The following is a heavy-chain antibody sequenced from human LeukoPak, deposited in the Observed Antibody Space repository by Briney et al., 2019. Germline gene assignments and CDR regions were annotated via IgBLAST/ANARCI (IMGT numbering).Heavy chain of an antibody. CDR2: IWYDGSNK. CDR1: GFTFSSYG. J-gene: IGHJ4*02. V-gene: IGHV3-33*08. Sequence: GGSLRLSCAASGFTFSSYGMHWVRQAPGKGLEWVAVIWYDGSNKYYADSVKGRFTISRDNSKNTLYLQMNSLRAEDTAVYYCARGGFGTTVKGIDYWGQGTLVTVSS. D-gene: IGHD4-4*01. CDR3: ARGGFGTTVKGIDY.